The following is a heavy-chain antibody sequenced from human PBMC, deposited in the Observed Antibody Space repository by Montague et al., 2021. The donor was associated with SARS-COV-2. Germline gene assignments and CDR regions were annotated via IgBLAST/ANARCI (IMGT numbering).Heavy chain of an antibody. D-gene: IGHD3-10*01. J-gene: IGHJ5*02. V-gene: IGHV4-38-2*02. CDR2: IYHSGST. CDR3: AGDCSGYGSGSYQRWFDP. Sequence: SETLSLTCTVSGYSISSGYYCCCFRHPPGEGLEWIGSIYHSGSTYYNPPLKSRVTISVDTSTNQFSLKLISVTAADTAGYYCAGDCSGYGSGSYQRWFDPWGQGTLVTVSS. CDR1: GYSISSGYY.